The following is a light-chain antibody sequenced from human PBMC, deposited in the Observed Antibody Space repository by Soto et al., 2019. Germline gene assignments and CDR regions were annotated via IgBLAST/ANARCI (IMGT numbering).Light chain of an antibody. V-gene: IGKV1-39*01. CDR2: GAS. Sequence: DIQMTQSPSSLSASVGDRVTITCRASQSISNSLTWYQQKPGKAPQFLIFGASSLPGGVPSRFSGSGSGTDFTLTISSLQPEDFATYFCQQRYSTPYTFGQGTKLEIK. CDR1: QSISNS. CDR3: QQRYSTPYT. J-gene: IGKJ2*01.